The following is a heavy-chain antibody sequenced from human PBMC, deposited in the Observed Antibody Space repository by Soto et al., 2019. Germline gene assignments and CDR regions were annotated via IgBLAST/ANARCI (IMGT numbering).Heavy chain of an antibody. J-gene: IGHJ6*02. CDR2: MNPNSGNT. D-gene: IGHD6-13*01. V-gene: IGHV1-8*01. Sequence: QVQLAQSVAEVKKPGASVKVSCKASGYTFTSYDINWVRQATGQGLEWMGWMNPNSGNTGYAQKFQGRVTMTRNTSISTAYMELSSPRSEDTAVYYCARRGYSSSWSYYYYYGMDVWGQGTTVTVSS. CDR1: GYTFTSYD. CDR3: ARRGYSSSWSYYYYYGMDV.